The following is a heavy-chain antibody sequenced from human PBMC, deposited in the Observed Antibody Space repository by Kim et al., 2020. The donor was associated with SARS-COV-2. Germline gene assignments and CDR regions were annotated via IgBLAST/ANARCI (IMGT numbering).Heavy chain of an antibody. Sequence: VKGRFTISRDNSKNTLYLQMNSLRAEDTAVYYCAKGIGRIAVAGTAYFDYWGQGTLVTVSS. CDR3: AKGIGRIAVAGTAYFDY. J-gene: IGHJ4*02. D-gene: IGHD6-19*01. V-gene: IGHV3-23*01.